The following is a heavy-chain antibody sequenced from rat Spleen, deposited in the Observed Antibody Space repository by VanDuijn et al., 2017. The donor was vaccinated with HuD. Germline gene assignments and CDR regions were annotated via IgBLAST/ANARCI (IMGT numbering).Heavy chain of an antibody. CDR2: ISYDGSST. CDR3: ARRWYNYFDY. D-gene: IGHD1-5*01. CDR1: GFTFSDYN. J-gene: IGHJ2*01. Sequence: EVQLVESGGGLVQPGTSLKLSCAASGFTFSDYNMAWVRQAPKKGLEWVATISYDGSSTYYRDSVKGRFTISRDNAKSTLYLQMNNLRSEDTAMYYCARRWYNYFDYWGQGVMVTVSS. V-gene: IGHV5-7*01.